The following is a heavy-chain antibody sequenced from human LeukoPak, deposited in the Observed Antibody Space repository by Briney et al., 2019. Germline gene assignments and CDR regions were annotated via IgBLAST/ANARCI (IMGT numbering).Heavy chain of an antibody. CDR2: ISYDGSNK. J-gene: IGHJ3*02. Sequence: GGSLRLSCAASGFTFSSYAMQWVRQAPGKGLEWVAVISYDGSNKYYADSVKGRFTISRDNSKNTLYLQMNSLRAEDTAVYYCAREQEETAAFDIWGQGTMVTVSS. V-gene: IGHV3-30-3*01. CDR1: GFTFSSYA. CDR3: AREQEETAAFDI.